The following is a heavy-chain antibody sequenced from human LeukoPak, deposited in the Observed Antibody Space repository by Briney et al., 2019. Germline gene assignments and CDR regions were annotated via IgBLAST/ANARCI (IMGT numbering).Heavy chain of an antibody. CDR2: ISGYNGDT. CDR3: ARDGSGQWLDY. D-gene: IGHD3-10*01. Sequence: ASVKVSCKASGYTFTSFGISWVREAPGQGLEGMGWISGYNGDTNHAQKFQGRVTMTTDTSTSTAYMELRSLRSDDTAVYYCARDGSGQWLDYWGQGTLVTVSS. J-gene: IGHJ4*02. CDR1: GYTFTSFG. V-gene: IGHV1-18*01.